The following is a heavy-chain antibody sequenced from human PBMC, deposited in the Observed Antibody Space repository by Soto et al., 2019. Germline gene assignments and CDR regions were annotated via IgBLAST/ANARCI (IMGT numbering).Heavy chain of an antibody. CDR1: GFTFSDHY. D-gene: IGHD2-2*01. J-gene: IGHJ6*02. Sequence: EVQLVESGGGLVQPGGSLRLSCAASGFTFSDHYMDWVRQAPGKGLEWVGRTRNKANSYTTEYAASVKGRFTILRDDSKNSLYLQMNSLKTEDTAVYYCARGGYCSSTSCHSDYYGMDVWGQGTTVTVSS. V-gene: IGHV3-72*01. CDR2: TRNKANSYTT. CDR3: ARGGYCSSTSCHSDYYGMDV.